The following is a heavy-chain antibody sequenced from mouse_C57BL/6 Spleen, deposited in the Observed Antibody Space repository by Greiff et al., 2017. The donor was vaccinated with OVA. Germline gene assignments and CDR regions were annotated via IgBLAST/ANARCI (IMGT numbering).Heavy chain of an antibody. CDR1: GYTFTSYW. V-gene: IGHV1-64*01. D-gene: IGHD2-4*01. CDR2: IHPNSGST. Sequence: QVQLQQPGAELVKPGASVKLSCKASGYTFTSYWMHWVKQRPGQGLEWIGMIHPNSGSTNYNEKFKSKATLTVDKSSSTAYMQLSSLTSEDSAVYYCARSDDYDLLFAYWGQGTLVTVSA. J-gene: IGHJ3*01. CDR3: ARSDDYDLLFAY.